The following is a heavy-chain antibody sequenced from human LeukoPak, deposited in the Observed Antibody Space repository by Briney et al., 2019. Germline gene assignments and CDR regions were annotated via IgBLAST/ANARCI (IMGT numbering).Heavy chain of an antibody. CDR3: ARPNITSYYDSRGYDAFDV. D-gene: IGHD3-22*01. CDR2: IYPDDSDT. Sequence: GESLQISCKGSGYRFSAYWIAWVRQMPGKGPEWMGIIYPDDSDTRYSPSFQGQVTISADKSVSTAYLQWSSLKASDTAMYFCARPNITSYYDSRGYDAFDVWGQGTIVTVSS. J-gene: IGHJ3*01. CDR1: GYRFSAYW. V-gene: IGHV5-51*01.